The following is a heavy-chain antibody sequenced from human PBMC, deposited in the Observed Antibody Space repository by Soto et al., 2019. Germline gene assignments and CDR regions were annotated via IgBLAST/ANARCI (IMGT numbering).Heavy chain of an antibody. Sequence: GGSLRLSCAASGFTFSNAWMNWVRQAPGKGPEWVGRIKSKTDGGTTDYAAPVKGRFTISRDDSKNTLYLQMNSLKTEDTAVYYCTTKGPYDYVWGSYRYYYYYYGMDVWGQGTTVTVSS. CDR3: TTKGPYDYVWGSYRYYYYYYGMDV. D-gene: IGHD3-16*02. J-gene: IGHJ6*02. CDR2: IKSKTDGGTT. CDR1: GFTFSNAW. V-gene: IGHV3-15*07.